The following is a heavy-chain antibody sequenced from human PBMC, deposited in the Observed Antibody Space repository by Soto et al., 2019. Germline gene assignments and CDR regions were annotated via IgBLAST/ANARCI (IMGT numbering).Heavy chain of an antibody. D-gene: IGHD2-21*01. CDR2: IFYSGST. V-gene: IGHV4-39*01. CDR1: GGSISTSRSY. J-gene: IGHJ5*02. Sequence: QLQLLESGPGLVKASETLSLTCSVSGGSISTSRSYWAWIRQPPGKGLGWLANIFYSGSTFYHPSLASRVSVSVDTSKNEFSLKLRSVTAADTAVYYCARQPTTGDTDLWFDPWGQGTLVTVSS. CDR3: ARQPTTGDTDLWFDP.